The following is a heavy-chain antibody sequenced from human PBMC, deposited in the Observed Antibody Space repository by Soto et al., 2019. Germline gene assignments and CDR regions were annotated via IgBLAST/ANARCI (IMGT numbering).Heavy chain of an antibody. CDR1: GFTFSSYG. CDR3: AKCDSGWMCGGEYFQH. J-gene: IGHJ1*01. V-gene: IGHV3-30*18. CDR2: ISYDGSNK. D-gene: IGHD6-19*01. Sequence: QVQLVESGGGVVQPGRSLRLSCAASGFTFSSYGMHWVRQAPGKGLEWVAVISYDGSNKYYADSVKGRFTIARDNSKNTLYLQMNSLRAEDTAVYYCAKCDSGWMCGGEYFQHWGQGTLVTVSS.